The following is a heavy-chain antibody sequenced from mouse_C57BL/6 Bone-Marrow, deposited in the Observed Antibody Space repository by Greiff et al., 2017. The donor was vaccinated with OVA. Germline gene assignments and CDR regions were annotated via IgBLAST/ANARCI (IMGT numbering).Heavy chain of an antibody. J-gene: IGHJ2*01. D-gene: IGHD2-1*01. CDR1: GYTFTSYD. V-gene: IGHV1-85*01. CDR3: AKIYYGNYGLRFPH. Sequence: VKLMESGPELVKPGASVKLSCKASGYTFTSYDINWVKQRPGQGLEWIGWIYPRDGSTKYNEKFKGKATLTVDTSSSTAYMELHSLTSEDSAVYFCAKIYYGNYGLRFPHWGQGTTLTVSS. CDR2: IYPRDGST.